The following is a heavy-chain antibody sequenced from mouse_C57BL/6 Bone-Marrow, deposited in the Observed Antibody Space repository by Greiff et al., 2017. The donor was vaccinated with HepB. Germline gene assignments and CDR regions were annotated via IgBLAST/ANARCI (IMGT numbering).Heavy chain of an antibody. D-gene: IGHD4-1*01. Sequence: VQLQESGPELVKPGASVKMSCKASGYTFTDYYMHWVKQSHGKSLEWIGMIHPNSGSTNYNEKFKSKATLTVDKSSSTAYMQLSRLTSEDSAVYYCARYWDYFDYWGQGTTLTVSS. V-gene: IGHV1-64*01. CDR2: IHPNSGST. CDR3: ARYWDYFDY. J-gene: IGHJ2*01. CDR1: GYTFTDYY.